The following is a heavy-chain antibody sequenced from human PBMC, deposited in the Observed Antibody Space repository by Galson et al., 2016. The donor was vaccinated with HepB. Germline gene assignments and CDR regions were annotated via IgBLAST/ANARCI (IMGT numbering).Heavy chain of an antibody. J-gene: IGHJ4*02. Sequence: SLRLSCAASGFTFSSYAMSLVRQAPGKGLEWVAAITGSGTNTYYADSVKGRLTISRDNSKNTLYLQMNSLRAEDTALYYCARGEATLVRGATAADWSQGTLVTVAS. CDR2: ITGSGTNT. CDR3: ARGEATLVRGATAAD. V-gene: IGHV3-23*01. CDR1: GFTFSSYA. D-gene: IGHD3-10*01.